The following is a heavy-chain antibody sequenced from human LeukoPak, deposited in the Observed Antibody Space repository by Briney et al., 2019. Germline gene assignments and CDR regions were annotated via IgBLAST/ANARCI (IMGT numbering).Heavy chain of an antibody. CDR3: ARVCYDSSGYYCFDY. D-gene: IGHD3-22*01. Sequence: ASVKVSCKASGYTFTSYGISWVRQAPGQGLEWMGWISAYNGNTNYAQKLQGRVTMTTDTSTSTAYMELRSLRSDGTAVYYCARVCYDSSGYYCFDYWGQGTLVTVSS. CDR1: GYTFTSYG. CDR2: ISAYNGNT. J-gene: IGHJ4*02. V-gene: IGHV1-18*01.